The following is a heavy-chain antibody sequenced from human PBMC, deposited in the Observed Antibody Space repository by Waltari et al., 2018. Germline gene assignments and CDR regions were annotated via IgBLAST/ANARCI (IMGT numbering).Heavy chain of an antibody. V-gene: IGHV3-7*01. J-gene: IGHJ4*02. Sequence: EVQLVASGGGLVLPGGSLRLSCAASGFTFSSHWMTWVRQAPGKGLERVANIKEDGSEKCYVDSVEGRFTISRDSAKNSLYLQMNSLRAEDTAVYYCASPPSLGCTSGVCYTVDYWGQGTLVTVSS. CDR2: IKEDGSEK. CDR3: ASPPSLGCTSGVCYTVDY. CDR1: GFTFSSHW. D-gene: IGHD2-8*01.